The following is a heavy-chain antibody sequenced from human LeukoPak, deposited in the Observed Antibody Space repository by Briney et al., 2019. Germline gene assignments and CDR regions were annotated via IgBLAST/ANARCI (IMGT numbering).Heavy chain of an antibody. CDR3: ARGYDFWSGYYSSLPYFDY. CDR1: GGSFSGYY. J-gene: IGHJ4*02. D-gene: IGHD3-3*01. CDR2: INHSGST. V-gene: IGHV4-34*01. Sequence: PSETLSLTCAVYGGSFSGYYWSWIRQPPGKGLEWIGEINHSGSTNYNPSLKSRVTISVDTSKNQFSLKLSSVTAADTAVYYCARGYDFWSGYYSSLPYFDYWGQGTLVTVSS.